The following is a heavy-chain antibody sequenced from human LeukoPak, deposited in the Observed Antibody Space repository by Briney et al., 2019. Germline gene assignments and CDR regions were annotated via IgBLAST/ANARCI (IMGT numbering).Heavy chain of an antibody. CDR2: IYPGDSDT. CDR3: ARRAVDSGWSTIDY. CDR1: GYSFSSYW. J-gene: IGHJ4*02. V-gene: IGHV5-51*01. Sequence: GESLKISCKGSGYSFSSYWIVWVRQMPGKGLEWMGIIYPGDSDTRYSPSFQGQVTISADKSISTAYLQWSSLKASDTAMYYCARRAVDSGWSTIDYSCEGTLVTVSS. D-gene: IGHD6-19*01.